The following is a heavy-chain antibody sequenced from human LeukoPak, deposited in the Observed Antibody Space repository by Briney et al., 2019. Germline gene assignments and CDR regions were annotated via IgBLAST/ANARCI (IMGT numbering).Heavy chain of an antibody. CDR1: GGSISSYY. V-gene: IGHV4-59*01. J-gene: IGHJ4*02. CDR3: ARGITGTTVDY. D-gene: IGHD1-14*01. Sequence: PSETLSLTCTVSGGSISSYYWGWIRQPPGKGLEWIGYVYYSGSTNYNPSLKSRVTISVDTSKNQFSLELSSVTAADTAVYYCARGITGTTVDYWGQGTLVTVSS. CDR2: VYYSGST.